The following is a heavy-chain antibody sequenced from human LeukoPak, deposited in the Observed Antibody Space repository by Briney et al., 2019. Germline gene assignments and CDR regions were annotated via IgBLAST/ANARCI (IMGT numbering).Heavy chain of an antibody. J-gene: IGHJ4*02. V-gene: IGHV1-69*01. D-gene: IGHD3-3*01. Sequence: VASVKVSCKASGGTFSSYAISWVRQAPGQGLEWMGGIIPIFGTANYAQKFQGRVTITADESTSTAYIELSSLRSEDTAVYYCARGHCFLECPTAFDYWGQGTLVTVSS. CDR1: GGTFSSYA. CDR3: ARGHCFLECPTAFDY. CDR2: IIPIFGTA.